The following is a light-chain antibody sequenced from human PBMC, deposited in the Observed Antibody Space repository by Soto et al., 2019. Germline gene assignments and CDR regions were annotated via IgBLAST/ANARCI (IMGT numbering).Light chain of an antibody. V-gene: IGLV2-14*03. CDR1: SSDVGAYNY. CDR3: SSYTSSSIYV. Sequence: QSALTQPASVSGSPGQSITISCTGTSSDVGAYNYVSWYQHHPGKAPKLMIYDVTNRPSGVSNRFSGSKSGNTASLTISGLQAEDEADYSCSSYTSSSIYVFGDGTKLTVL. CDR2: DVT. J-gene: IGLJ1*01.